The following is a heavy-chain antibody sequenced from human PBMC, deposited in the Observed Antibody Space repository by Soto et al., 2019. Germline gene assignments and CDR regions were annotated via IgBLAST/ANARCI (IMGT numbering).Heavy chain of an antibody. Sequence: QVQLQESGPGLVKPSQTLSLTCTVSGGSINSGGYCWSWIRQHPGKGLDWIGCISYGGSTSYNPSLQSRVTISVDTSKNQFSLKLTSVTAADTAVYYCSRGILVWGPGALITVSS. V-gene: IGHV4-31*03. D-gene: IGHD5-18*01. CDR2: ISYGGST. CDR3: SRGILV. J-gene: IGHJ4*02. CDR1: GGSINSGGYC.